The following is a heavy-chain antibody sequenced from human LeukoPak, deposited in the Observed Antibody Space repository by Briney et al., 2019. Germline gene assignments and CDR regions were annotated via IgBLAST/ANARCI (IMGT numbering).Heavy chain of an antibody. CDR1: GFTFSDYY. CDR3: AKDAQRGFDYSNSLQN. Sequence: PGGSLRLSCAASGFTFSDYYMSWIRQTPGAGLEWVAVIWSDGSDKYYAKSVKGRFTISRDNSKNSLFLQMNSLRAEDTAVYYCAKDAQRGFDYSNSLQNWGQGILVTVSS. CDR2: IWSDGSDK. J-gene: IGHJ1*01. V-gene: IGHV3-33*06. D-gene: IGHD4-11*01.